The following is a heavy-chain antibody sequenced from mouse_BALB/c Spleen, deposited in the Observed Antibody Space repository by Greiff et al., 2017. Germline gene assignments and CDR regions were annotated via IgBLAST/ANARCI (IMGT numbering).Heavy chain of an antibody. Sequence: EVKLEESGGGLVKPGGSLKLSCAASGFTFSDYYMYWVRQTPEKRLEWVATISDGGSYTYYPDSVKGRFTISRDNAKNNLYLQRSSLKSEDTAMYYCAREDSSGYAWFAYWGQGTLVTVSA. CDR1: GFTFSDYY. V-gene: IGHV5-4*02. CDR2: ISDGGSYT. D-gene: IGHD3-2*01. J-gene: IGHJ3*01. CDR3: AREDSSGYAWFAY.